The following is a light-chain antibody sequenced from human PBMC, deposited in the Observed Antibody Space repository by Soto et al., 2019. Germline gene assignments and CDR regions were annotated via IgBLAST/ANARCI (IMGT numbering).Light chain of an antibody. J-gene: IGKJ5*01. Sequence: EIVMTQSPATLSVSPGERATLSCRASQSVSSNLAWYQQKPGQAPRLLIYGASTRATGIPARFSGSGSETEFTLTITTLQSEDFAVYYCQQRYNWPVTFGQGTRLEIK. CDR3: QQRYNWPVT. CDR1: QSVSSN. CDR2: GAS. V-gene: IGKV3-15*01.